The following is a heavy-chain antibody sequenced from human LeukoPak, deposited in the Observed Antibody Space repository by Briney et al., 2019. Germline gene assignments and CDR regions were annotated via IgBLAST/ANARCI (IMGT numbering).Heavy chain of an antibody. CDR1: GDSVSSNSAA. J-gene: IGHJ4*02. CDR3: ARGSYYYDSSGCFDY. V-gene: IGHV6-1*01. CDR2: TYYRSKWYN. Sequence: SQTLSLTCAISGDSVSSNSAAWNWIRQSPSRGLEWLERTYYRSKWYNDYAVSVKSRITINPDTSKNQFSLQLNSVTPEDTAVYYCARGSYYYDSSGCFDYWGQGTLVTVSS. D-gene: IGHD3-22*01.